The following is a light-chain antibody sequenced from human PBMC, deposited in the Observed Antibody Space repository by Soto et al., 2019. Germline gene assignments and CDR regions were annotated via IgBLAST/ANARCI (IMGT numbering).Light chain of an antibody. CDR1: QNIDRW. CDR2: GAS. CDR3: QHYNSYPWT. V-gene: IGKV1-5*03. Sequence: DIPMTQSPSTLSASVGDRVTITCRASQNIDRWLAWYQQKPGKAPNLLIYGASNLESGVPSRFSGSGSGTDFTLTISSLRPDDFATYYYQHYNSYPWTFGQGTNVEIK. J-gene: IGKJ1*01.